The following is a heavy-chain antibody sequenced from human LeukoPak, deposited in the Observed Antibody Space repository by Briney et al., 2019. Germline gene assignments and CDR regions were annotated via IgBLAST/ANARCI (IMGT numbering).Heavy chain of an antibody. J-gene: IGHJ6*02. CDR2: IYYSGST. V-gene: IGHV4-59*08. D-gene: IGHD2-15*01. CDR3: VRLVVVAATPSDYYYYGMDV. Sequence: SETLSLTCTVSGGSISSYYWSWIRQPPGKGLEWIGYIYYSGSTNYNPSLKSRVTISVDTSKNQFSLKLSSVTAADTAVYYCVRLVVVAATPSDYYYYGMDVWGQGTTVTVSS. CDR1: GGSISSYY.